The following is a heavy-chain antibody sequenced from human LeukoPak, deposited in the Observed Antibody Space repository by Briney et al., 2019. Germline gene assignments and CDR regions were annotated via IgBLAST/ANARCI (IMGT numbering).Heavy chain of an antibody. CDR2: IYYSGST. J-gene: IGHJ5*02. CDR1: GGSISSGGYY. CDR3: ARAQGYSPKNNWFDP. V-gene: IGHV4-31*03. Sequence: SQTLSLTCTVSGGSISSGGYYWSWIRQHPGKGLEWIGYIYYSGSTYYNPSLKSRVTISVDTSKNQFSLKLSSVTAADRAVYYCARAQGYSPKNNWFDPWGQGTLVTVSS. D-gene: IGHD6-13*01.